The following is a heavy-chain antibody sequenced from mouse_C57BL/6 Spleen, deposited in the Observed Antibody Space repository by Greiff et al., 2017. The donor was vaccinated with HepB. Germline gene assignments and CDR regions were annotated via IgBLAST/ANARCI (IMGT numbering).Heavy chain of an antibody. J-gene: IGHJ2*01. Sequence: EVQLQQSGPVLVKPGASVTMSCKASGYTFTDYYMNWVKQSHGKSLEWIGVINPYNGGTSYNQKFKGKATLTVDKSSSTAYMELNSLTSEDSAVYYCARSKPYYFDYWGQGTTLTVSS. CDR1: GYTFTDYY. V-gene: IGHV1-19*01. CDR3: ARSKPYYFDY. CDR2: INPYNGGT.